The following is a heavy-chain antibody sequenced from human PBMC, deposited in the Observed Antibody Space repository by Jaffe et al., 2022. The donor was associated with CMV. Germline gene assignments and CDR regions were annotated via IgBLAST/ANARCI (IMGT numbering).Heavy chain of an antibody. CDR1: GYTFTGYY. CDR3: ARGVSGYSYGHRYYGMDV. D-gene: IGHD5-18*01. V-gene: IGHV1-2*02. J-gene: IGHJ6*02. CDR2: INPNSGGT. Sequence: QVQLVQSGAEVKKPGASVKVSCKASGYTFTGYYMHWVRQAPGQGLEWMGWINPNSGGTNYAQKFQGRVTMTRDTSISTAYMELSRLRSDDTAVYYCARGVSGYSYGHRYYGMDVWGQGTTVTVSS.